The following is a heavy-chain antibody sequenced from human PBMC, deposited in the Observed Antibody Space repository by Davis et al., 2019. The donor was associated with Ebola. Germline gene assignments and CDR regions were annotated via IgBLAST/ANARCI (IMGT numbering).Heavy chain of an antibody. D-gene: IGHD4-17*01. CDR2: IWYDGSNK. J-gene: IGHJ4*02. CDR1: GFTFSSYA. V-gene: IGHV3-33*08. CDR3: ARVSSHGDPDY. Sequence: GGSLRLSCAASGFTFSSYAIHWVRQAPGKGLEWVAVIWYDGSNKYYADSVKGRFTISRDNSKNTLYLQMNSLRAEDTAVYYCARVSSHGDPDYWGQGTLVTVSS.